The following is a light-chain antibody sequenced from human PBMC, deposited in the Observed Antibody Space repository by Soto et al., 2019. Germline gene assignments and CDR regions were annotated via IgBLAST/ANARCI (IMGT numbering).Light chain of an antibody. J-gene: IGKJ4*01. CDR3: QQRKNWPLT. V-gene: IGKV3-11*01. CDR2: DAS. Sequence: EIVLTQSPATLSLSPGERATLSCRASQSVSFYLAWYQQRPGQAPRLLISDASNRATGIPARFSGSGSGTDFTLTISDLEPDDVGIYYCQQRKNWPLTVGGGTKVEIK. CDR1: QSVSFY.